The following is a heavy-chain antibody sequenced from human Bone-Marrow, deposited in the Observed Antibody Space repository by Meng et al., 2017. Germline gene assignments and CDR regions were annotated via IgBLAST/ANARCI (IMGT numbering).Heavy chain of an antibody. J-gene: IGHJ3*02. CDR3: DTYYYDSSGYYDAFDI. CDR2: IYQSGST. D-gene: IGHD3-22*01. Sequence: SQTLSLTCAVSGYSITGSYNWGWILQSPGKGLEWIGSIYQSGSTYYNPSLKSRVTMSTDTSKNQFSLKLSSVTAADTAVYYCDTYYYDSSGYYDAFDIWGQGTMVTVSS. V-gene: IGHV4-38-2*01. CDR1: GYSITGSYN.